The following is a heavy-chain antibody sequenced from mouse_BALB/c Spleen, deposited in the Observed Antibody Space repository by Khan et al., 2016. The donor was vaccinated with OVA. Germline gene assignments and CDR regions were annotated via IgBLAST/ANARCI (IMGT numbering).Heavy chain of an antibody. D-gene: IGHD1-1*01. Sequence: EVQLVESGPSLVKPSQTLSLTCSVTGDSITSGYWNWIRKFPGNKLEYMGYISYSGSTYYTPSLKSRISITRDTYKNQYYLQFNSVTTEDTATYYCVRTGDGIIYHWYFDVWGAGTTGTVSS. V-gene: IGHV3-8*02. J-gene: IGHJ1*01. CDR1: GDSITSGY. CDR2: ISYSGST. CDR3: VRTGDGIIYHWYFDV.